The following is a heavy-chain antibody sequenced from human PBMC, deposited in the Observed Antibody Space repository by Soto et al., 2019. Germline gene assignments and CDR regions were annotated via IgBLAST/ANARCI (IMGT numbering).Heavy chain of an antibody. Sequence: PSETLSLTGTVSGGSVSTYWWSWIRQPPGKGLEWIGYIYNTGSTNYNPSLKSRVTISLDASKNQFSLKLSSVTAADTAVYYCARGPGTSGTYHYYFDYCGPGMLGAVSS. D-gene: IGHD3-10*01. V-gene: IGHV4-59*02. CDR2: IYNTGST. J-gene: IGHJ4*02. CDR1: GGSVSTYW. CDR3: ARGPGTSGTYHYYFDY.